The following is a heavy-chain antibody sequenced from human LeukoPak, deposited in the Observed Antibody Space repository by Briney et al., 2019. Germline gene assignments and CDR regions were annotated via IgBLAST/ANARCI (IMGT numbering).Heavy chain of an antibody. J-gene: IGHJ6*03. CDR3: ARDPYSGAYGNTYYYYMDV. V-gene: IGHV3-20*04. Sequence: GGSLRLSCAASGFTFNDYGMSWVRQAPGKGLEWVSGINWNGGSTGYADSVKGRFTISRDNARNSLYLQMNSLTAEDTAVYYCARDPYSGAYGNTYYYYMDVWGKGTTVTISS. CDR1: GFTFNDYG. CDR2: INWNGGST. D-gene: IGHD1-26*01.